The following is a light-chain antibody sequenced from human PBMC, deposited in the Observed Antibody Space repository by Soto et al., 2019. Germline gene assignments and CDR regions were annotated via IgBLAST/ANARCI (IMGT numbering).Light chain of an antibody. Sequence: QSALTQLPSASGSAGQSVTISCTGTSSDVGGYNYVSWYQQHPGKAPKLMIYEVNKRPSGVPDRFSGSKSGNTASLTVSGLQAEDEADYYCSSYAGSNSVIFGGGTKLTVL. CDR3: SSYAGSNSVI. CDR2: EVN. CDR1: SSDVGGYNY. J-gene: IGLJ2*01. V-gene: IGLV2-8*01.